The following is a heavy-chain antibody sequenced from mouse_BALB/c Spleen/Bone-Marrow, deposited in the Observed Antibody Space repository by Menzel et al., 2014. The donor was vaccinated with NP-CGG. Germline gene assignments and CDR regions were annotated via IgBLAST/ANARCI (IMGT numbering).Heavy chain of an antibody. J-gene: IGHJ3*01. Sequence: EVKVVESGGGLVQPGGSLKLSCAASGFDFSRYWMSWVGQAPGKGLQWIGEINPESNTINYTPSLKDKFIISRDNAKNTLYLQMSKVRSEDTALYCCARLGYYGWFAYWGQGTLVTVSA. CDR1: GFDFSRYW. D-gene: IGHD2-3*01. CDR3: ARLGYYGWFAY. CDR2: INPESNTI. V-gene: IGHV4-1*02.